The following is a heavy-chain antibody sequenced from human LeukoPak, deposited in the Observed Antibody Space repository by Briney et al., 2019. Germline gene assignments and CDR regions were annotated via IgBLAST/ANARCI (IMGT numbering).Heavy chain of an antibody. CDR2: INSDGSST. V-gene: IGHV3-74*01. CDR1: GFTFSSYW. Sequence: GGSLRLSCAASGFTFSSYWMHWVRQAPGKGLVWVSRINSDGSSTSYADSVKGRFIISRDNTKNTLYLQMSSLRAEDTAVYYCAREGMNDYGDYADYWGQGTLVTVSS. J-gene: IGHJ4*02. CDR3: AREGMNDYGDYADY. D-gene: IGHD4-17*01.